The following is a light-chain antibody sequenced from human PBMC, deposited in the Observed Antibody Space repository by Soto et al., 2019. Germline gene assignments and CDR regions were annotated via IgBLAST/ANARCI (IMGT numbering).Light chain of an antibody. V-gene: IGLV1-44*01. CDR1: SSNIGRNS. Sequence: QSVLTQPPSASGTPGQRVTISCSGSSSNIGRNSVNWYQQLPGTAPKLLIYSYNQRPSGVPDRFSGSNSGTSASLAISGLQSEDEADYYCAAWDDSLNGPVFGGGTQLTVL. CDR3: AAWDDSLNGPV. CDR2: SYN. J-gene: IGLJ2*01.